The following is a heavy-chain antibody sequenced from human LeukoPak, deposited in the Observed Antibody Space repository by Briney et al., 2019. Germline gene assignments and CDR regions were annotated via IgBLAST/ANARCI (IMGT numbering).Heavy chain of an antibody. V-gene: IGHV4-39*07. CDR2: IYYSGST. D-gene: IGHD6-13*01. CDR1: GGSISIIRYY. Sequence: SETLSLTCTVSGGSISIIRYYWGWIRQPPGKGLEWIGSIYYSGSTYYNPSLKSRVTISVDTSTNQFSLKLRSVTAADTAVFYCARGVNWIDPWGQGTLVTVSS. J-gene: IGHJ5*02. CDR3: ARGVNWIDP.